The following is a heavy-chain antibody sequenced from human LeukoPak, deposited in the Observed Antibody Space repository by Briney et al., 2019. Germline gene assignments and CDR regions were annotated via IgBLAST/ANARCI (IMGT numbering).Heavy chain of an antibody. J-gene: IGHJ4*02. D-gene: IGHD3-10*01. CDR2: TNRDGRDT. V-gene: IGHV3-74*01. CDR3: ARDHHGSIDY. Sequence: PGGSLRLSCAASGFTFSRYWMHWVRRAPGKGLMWVSRTNRDGRDTIYADSVRGRFTISRDNAENTLYLRMSSLRADDTAVYYCARDHHGSIDYWRQGTLVAVSS. CDR1: GFTFSRYW.